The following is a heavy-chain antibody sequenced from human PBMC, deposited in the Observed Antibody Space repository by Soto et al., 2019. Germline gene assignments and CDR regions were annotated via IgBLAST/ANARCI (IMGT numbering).Heavy chain of an antibody. Sequence: GGALRLSCAASGFPFSSYSMNWVRPAPGKGLEWVSSISSSSSYIYYADSVKGRFTISRDNAKNSLYLQMNSLRAEDTAVYYCARGPYYYDTSGYYLWGQGTLVTVSS. D-gene: IGHD3-22*01. CDR1: GFPFSSYS. CDR3: ARGPYYYDTSGYYL. J-gene: IGHJ5*02. V-gene: IGHV3-21*01. CDR2: ISSSSSYI.